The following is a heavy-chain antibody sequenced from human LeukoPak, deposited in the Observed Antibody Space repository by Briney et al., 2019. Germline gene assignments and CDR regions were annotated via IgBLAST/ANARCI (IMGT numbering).Heavy chain of an antibody. CDR3: ARVGSSSSYHYYYMDV. V-gene: IGHV3-21*01. J-gene: IGHJ6*03. Sequence: GGSLRLSCAASGLSFSSYSMNWVRQAPGKGLEWVSSISSSSSYIYYADSVKGRSTISRDNAKNSLYLQMNSLRAEDTAVYYCARVGSSSSYHYYYMDVWGKGTTVTVSS. D-gene: IGHD6-6*01. CDR2: ISSSSSYI. CDR1: GLSFSSYS.